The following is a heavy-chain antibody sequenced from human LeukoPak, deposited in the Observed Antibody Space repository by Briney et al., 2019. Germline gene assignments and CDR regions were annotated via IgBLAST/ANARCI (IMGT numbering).Heavy chain of an antibody. CDR3: ARGGYDILTGYTYYYYYGMDV. CDR2: IYYSGST. Sequence: TSETLSLTCTVSGGSLSSYYWSWIRQPPGKGLEWSGYIYYSGSTNYNPSLKSRVTISVDTSKNQFSLKLSSVTAADTAVYYCARGGYDILTGYTYYYYYGMDVWGQGTTVTVSS. D-gene: IGHD3-9*01. J-gene: IGHJ6*02. V-gene: IGHV4-59*01. CDR1: GGSLSSYY.